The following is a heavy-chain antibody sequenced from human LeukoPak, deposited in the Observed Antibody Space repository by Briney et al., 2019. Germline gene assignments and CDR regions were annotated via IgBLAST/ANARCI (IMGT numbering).Heavy chain of an antibody. CDR2: IKQDGSEK. CDR1: GFTFSSYW. CDR3: AKRHPSVTTFDY. J-gene: IGHJ4*02. Sequence: GGSLRLSCAASGFTFSSYWMSWVRQAPGKGLEWVANIKQDGSEKYYVDSVKGRFTISRDNSKNTLYLQMNSLRAEDTAVYYCAKRHPSVTTFDYWGRGTLVTVSS. D-gene: IGHD4-17*01. V-gene: IGHV3-7*03.